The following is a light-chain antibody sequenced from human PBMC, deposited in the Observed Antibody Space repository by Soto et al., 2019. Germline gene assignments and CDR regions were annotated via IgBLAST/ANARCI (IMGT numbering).Light chain of an antibody. CDR1: QSLSIN. CDR2: SVS. Sequence: EIVMTQSPATLSVSPGERATLSCRASQSLSINLAWYQQKPGQAPRLLIYSVSTRATGIPSRFSGSGSGTEFTLTISSLQSEDFAVYYCQQYNNWPVFGQGTKVDIK. V-gene: IGKV3-15*01. CDR3: QQYNNWPV. J-gene: IGKJ1*01.